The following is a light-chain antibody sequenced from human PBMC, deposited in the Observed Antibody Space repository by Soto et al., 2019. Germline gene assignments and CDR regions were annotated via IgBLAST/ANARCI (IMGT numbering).Light chain of an antibody. Sequence: EIVLTQSPGTLSLSPGERATLSCRDSQSVSRNYLDWYQQKPGQAPRLLIYGASSRATGIPDRYSGSESGTDFTLTIRRLEPEYFAVYYLQHYDNSTITFRLGTQQEIK. CDR2: GAS. J-gene: IGKJ5*01. CDR1: QSVSRNY. V-gene: IGKV3-20*01. CDR3: QHYDNSTIT.